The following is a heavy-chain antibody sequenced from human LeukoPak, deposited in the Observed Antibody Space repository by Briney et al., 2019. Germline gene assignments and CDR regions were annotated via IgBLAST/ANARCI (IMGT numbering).Heavy chain of an antibody. CDR2: IFPSGGEI. D-gene: IGHD2-2*01. CDR3: AKDRHAPGRYCSSTSCFPFDS. J-gene: IGHJ5*01. CDR1: GFTFSTFA. Sequence: PGGSLRLSCAASGFTFSTFAMIWVRQPPGKGLEWVSSIFPSGGEIHYADSVRGRFTISRDNSKNTLSLQMNSLRAEDTAVYYCAKDRHAPGRYCSSTSCFPFDSWGQGTPVTVSS. V-gene: IGHV3-23*01.